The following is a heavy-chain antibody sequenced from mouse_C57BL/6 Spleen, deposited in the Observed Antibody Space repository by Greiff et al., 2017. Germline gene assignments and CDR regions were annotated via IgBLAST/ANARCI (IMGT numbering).Heavy chain of an antibody. CDR3: ARNGRYYAMDY. Sequence: EVMLVESGGGLVKPGGSLKLSCAASGFTFSDYGMHWVRQAPEKGLEWVAYISSGSSTIYYADTVKGRFTISRDNAKNTLFLQMTSLRSEDTAMYYCARNGRYYAMDYWGQGTSVTVSS. D-gene: IGHD1-1*01. V-gene: IGHV5-17*01. CDR2: ISSGSSTI. CDR1: GFTFSDYG. J-gene: IGHJ4*01.